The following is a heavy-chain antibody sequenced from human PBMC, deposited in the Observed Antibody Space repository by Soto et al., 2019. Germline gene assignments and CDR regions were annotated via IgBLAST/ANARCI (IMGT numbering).Heavy chain of an antibody. Sequence: PVGSLRLSCAASGFTFSSYSMNWVRQAPGKGLEWVSSISSSSSYIYYADSVKGRFTISRDNAKNSLYLQMNSLRAEDTAVYYCARDAELLYTLDYGGQGALDDVSS. D-gene: IGHD1-7*01. V-gene: IGHV3-21*01. CDR2: ISSSSSYI. CDR3: ARDAELLYTLDY. CDR1: GFTFSSYS. J-gene: IGHJ4*02.